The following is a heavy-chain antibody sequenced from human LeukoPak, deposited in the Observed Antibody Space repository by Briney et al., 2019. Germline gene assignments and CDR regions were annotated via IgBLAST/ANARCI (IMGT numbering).Heavy chain of an antibody. CDR1: GFTFSSYS. V-gene: IGHV3-21*01. CDR3: ARAGGSTVSHSDY. J-gene: IGHJ4*02. CDR2: ISSSTSYI. Sequence: GGSLRLSCAASGFTFSSYSMNWIRQAPGKGLEWVSSISSSTSYIYYADSVKGRFTISKDNAKNSLYLKMNSLRAEDTAVYYCARAGGSTVSHSDYWGQGTLVTVSS. D-gene: IGHD4-17*01.